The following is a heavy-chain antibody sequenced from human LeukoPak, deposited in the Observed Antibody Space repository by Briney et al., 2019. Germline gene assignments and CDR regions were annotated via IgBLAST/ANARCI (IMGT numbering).Heavy chain of an antibody. V-gene: IGHV1-18*01. J-gene: IGHJ4*02. D-gene: IGHD6-19*01. CDR1: GYTFTSYG. CDR2: ISAYNGNT. CDR3: ARDSGSGWWGSPYYFDY. Sequence: GASVKVSGKASGYTFTSYGISWVRQAPGQGLEWMGWISAYNGNTNYAQKLQGRVTMTTDTSTSTAYMELRSLRSDDTAVYYCARDSGSGWWGSPYYFDYWGQGTLVTVSS.